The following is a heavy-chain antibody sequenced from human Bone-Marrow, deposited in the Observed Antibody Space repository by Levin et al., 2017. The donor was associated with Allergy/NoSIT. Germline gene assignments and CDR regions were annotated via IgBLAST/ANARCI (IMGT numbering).Heavy chain of an antibody. D-gene: IGHD3-22*01. J-gene: IGHJ4*02. CDR3: TSPMIILGSGVGY. Sequence: GESLKISCAASGFTVSSNYMSWVRQAPGKGLEWVSVMYSGGSTYYADSVKDRFTISRDNSKNTLYLQMNSLRAEDTAVYYCTSPMIILGSGVGYWGQGTLVTVSS. CDR1: GFTVSSNY. CDR2: MYSGGST. V-gene: IGHV3-66*01.